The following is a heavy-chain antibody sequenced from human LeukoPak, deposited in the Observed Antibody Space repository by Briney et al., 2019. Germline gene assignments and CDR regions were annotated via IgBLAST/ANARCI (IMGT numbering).Heavy chain of an antibody. CDR2: IDISGST. V-gene: IGHV4-59*08. D-gene: IGHD2-15*01. CDR1: GGSISSYY. CDR3: ARLVHCSGGSCYSAGGRDWFDP. Sequence: LQTLSLTCTVSGGSISSYYWNWIREPPGKGLEWIGYIDISGSTNYNPSLKSRVTISVDTSKNQFSLKLSSVTAADTAVYYCARLVHCSGGSCYSAGGRDWFDPWGQGTLVTVSS. J-gene: IGHJ5*02.